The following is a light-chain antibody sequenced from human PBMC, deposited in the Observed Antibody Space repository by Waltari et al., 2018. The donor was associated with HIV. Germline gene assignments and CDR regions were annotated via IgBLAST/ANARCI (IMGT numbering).Light chain of an antibody. J-gene: IGLJ2*01. CDR1: SGSIASYY. CDR3: QSYDSNNVL. CDR2: EDN. V-gene: IGLV6-57*01. Sequence: NFMLTQPHSVSESPGKTVIISCSRSSGSIASYYVQWDPQRPGSSPTTVIYEDNQRPSCVPELFSVSIDSASNSASLSISGLKTEDEADYYCQSYDSNNVLFGGGTKLTVL.